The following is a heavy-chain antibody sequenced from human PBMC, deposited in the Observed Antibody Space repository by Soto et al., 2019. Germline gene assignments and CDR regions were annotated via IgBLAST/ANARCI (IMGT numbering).Heavy chain of an antibody. CDR1: GFTFSSYG. Sequence: PGGSLRLSCAASGFTFSSYGMHWVRQAPGKGLEWVAVIWYDGSNKYYADSVKGRFTISRDNSKNTLYLQMNSLRAEDTAVYYCARANYYDSSGYYYVVPSVDYWGQGALVTVSS. CDR3: ARANYYDSSGYYYVVPSVDY. CDR2: IWYDGSNK. J-gene: IGHJ4*02. D-gene: IGHD3-22*01. V-gene: IGHV3-33*01.